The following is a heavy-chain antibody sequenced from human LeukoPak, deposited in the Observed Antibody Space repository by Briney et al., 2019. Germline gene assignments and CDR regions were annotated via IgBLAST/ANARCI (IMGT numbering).Heavy chain of an antibody. D-gene: IGHD1-1*01. CDR1: GFTFSDDY. Sequence: GGSLRLSCAASGFTFSDDYMSWIRQAPVKGLEWLSAIGEEKSGSWTKSADSVKGRFTISRDNSKNTLYLQMNSLRAEDTAVYYCARGTKLEPLDYWGQGTLVTVSS. CDR2: IGEEKSGSWT. V-gene: IGHV3-53*01. CDR3: ARGTKLEPLDY. J-gene: IGHJ4*02.